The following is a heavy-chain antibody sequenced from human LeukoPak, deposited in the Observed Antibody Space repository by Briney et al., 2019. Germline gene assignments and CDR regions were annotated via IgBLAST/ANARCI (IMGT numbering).Heavy chain of an antibody. Sequence: PGRSLRLSCAASGFTFSKYATHWVRQTPGKGLEWVAAIWNDGSDENYADSVKGRFTISSDNSKSTLYLQMNSLRTEDTAVYYCTFEIGRSQGAFDIWGQGTMITVSS. V-gene: IGHV3-33*01. CDR3: TFEIGRSQGAFDI. CDR2: IWNDGSDE. CDR1: GFTFSKYA. J-gene: IGHJ3*02. D-gene: IGHD1-26*01.